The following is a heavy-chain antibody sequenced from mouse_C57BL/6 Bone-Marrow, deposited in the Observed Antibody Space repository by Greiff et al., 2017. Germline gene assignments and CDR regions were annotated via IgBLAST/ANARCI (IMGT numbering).Heavy chain of an antibody. CDR1: GYAFSSSW. Sequence: QVQLQQSGPELVKPGASVKISCKASGYAFSSSWMNWVKQRPGKGLEWIGRIYPGDGDTNYNGKFKGKATLTADKSSSTAYMQLSSLTSEDSAVYCCARGDIYYDYPWFAYWGQGTLVTVSA. V-gene: IGHV1-82*01. CDR2: IYPGDGDT. D-gene: IGHD2-4*01. J-gene: IGHJ3*01. CDR3: ARGDIYYDYPWFAY.